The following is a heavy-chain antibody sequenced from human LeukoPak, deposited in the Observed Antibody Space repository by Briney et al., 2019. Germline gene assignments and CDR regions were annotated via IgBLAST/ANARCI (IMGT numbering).Heavy chain of an antibody. D-gene: IGHD6-19*01. J-gene: IGHJ4*02. V-gene: IGHV3-30*04. Sequence: GGSLRLSCAASGFTFSRYAMYWVRQAPGKGLEWVAVISYDGSKKYYADSVKGRFTISRDNSKNTLYLQMNSLRAEDTAVYYYARARKTVAGTFHRDYYFDYWGQGTLVTVSS. CDR3: ARARKTVAGTFHRDYYFDY. CDR1: GFTFSRYA. CDR2: ISYDGSKK.